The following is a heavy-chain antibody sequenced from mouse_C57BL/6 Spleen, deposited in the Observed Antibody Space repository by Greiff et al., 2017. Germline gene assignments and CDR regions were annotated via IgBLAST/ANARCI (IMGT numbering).Heavy chain of an antibody. Sequence: QVQLQQSGAELVRPGTSVKMSCKASGYTFTNYWIGWAKQRPGHGLEWIGDIYPGGGYTNYNEKFKGKAKLTADKSSSTAYMQFSSLTSEDSAIYYWARREGNYDAMDYWGQGTSVTVSS. CDR3: ARREGNYDAMDY. CDR2: IYPGGGYT. V-gene: IGHV1-63*01. CDR1: GYTFTNYW. D-gene: IGHD2-1*01. J-gene: IGHJ4*01.